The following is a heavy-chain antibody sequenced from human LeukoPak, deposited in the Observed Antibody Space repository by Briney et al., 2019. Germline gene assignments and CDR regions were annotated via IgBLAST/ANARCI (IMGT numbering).Heavy chain of an antibody. V-gene: IGHV4-39*01. J-gene: IGHJ3*02. CDR2: IYYSGST. CDR1: GGSISSTNYY. CDR3: ARKGIKGSGSYSAFDI. D-gene: IGHD3-10*01. Sequence: SETLSLTCTVSGGSISSTNYYWGWIRQPPGKGLEWIGSIYYSGSTYYNPSLKSRVTISVDTSKNQFSLKLSSVTAADTAVYYCARKGIKGSGSYSAFDIWGQGTMVTVSS.